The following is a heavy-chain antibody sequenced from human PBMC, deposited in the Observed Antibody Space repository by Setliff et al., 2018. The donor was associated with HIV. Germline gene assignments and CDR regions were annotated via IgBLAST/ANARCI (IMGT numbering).Heavy chain of an antibody. V-gene: IGHV4-39*01. Sequence: SETLSLTCTVSGGPFSSSSYYWGWIRQPPGKGLGWIGSLRPSGNTYYNPSLKSRVTISVDTSKNQFSLNLSSVTAADTAVYYCARHGAFYYYYYMDVWGKGTTVTVSS. J-gene: IGHJ6*03. CDR1: GGPFSSSSYY. CDR3: ARHGAFYYYYYMDV. CDR2: LRPSGNT.